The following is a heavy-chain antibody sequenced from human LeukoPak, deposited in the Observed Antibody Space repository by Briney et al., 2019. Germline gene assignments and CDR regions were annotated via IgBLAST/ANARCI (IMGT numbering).Heavy chain of an antibody. CDR3: ARTHGEYRDYFEY. CDR1: GFTFSSYD. D-gene: IGHD4-17*01. J-gene: IGHJ4*02. Sequence: GGSLRLSCAASGFTFSSYDMYWVRQGPGKGLEWVAAISYGGNNKYYSDSVKGQFTISRDNSKNVLFLQMNSLRTEGTALYYCARTHGEYRDYFEYWGQGALVIVSS. V-gene: IGHV3-30*03. CDR2: ISYGGNNK.